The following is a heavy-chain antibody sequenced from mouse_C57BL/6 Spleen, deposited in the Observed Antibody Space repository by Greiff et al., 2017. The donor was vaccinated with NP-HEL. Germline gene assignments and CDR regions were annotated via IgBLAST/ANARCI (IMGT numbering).Heavy chain of an antibody. V-gene: IGHV2-2*01. CDR1: GFSLTSYG. J-gene: IGHJ1*03. Sequence: QVQLQQSGPGLVQPSQSLSITCTVSGFSLTSYGVHWVRQSPGKGLEWLGVIWSGGSTDYNAAFISRLSISNDNSKSQVFFKMNSLQADDTAIYYCASPNPHYYGSSPDWYFDVWRTGTTVTVSS. CDR3: ASPNPHYYGSSPDWYFDV. D-gene: IGHD1-1*01. CDR2: IWSGGST.